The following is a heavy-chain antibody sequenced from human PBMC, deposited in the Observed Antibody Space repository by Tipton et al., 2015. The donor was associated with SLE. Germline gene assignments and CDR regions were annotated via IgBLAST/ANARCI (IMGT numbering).Heavy chain of an antibody. CDR1: GFTFSSYA. D-gene: IGHD3-3*01. V-gene: IGHV3-30*04. CDR3: ASGLLEWPGY. J-gene: IGHJ4*02. CDR2: ISYDGSNK. Sequence: RSLRLSCATSGFTFSSYAMHWVRQAPDKGLEWVAVISYDGSNKYYADSVKGRFTISRDNSKNTLYLQMNSLRAEDTAVYYCASGLLEWPGYWGQGTLVTVSS.